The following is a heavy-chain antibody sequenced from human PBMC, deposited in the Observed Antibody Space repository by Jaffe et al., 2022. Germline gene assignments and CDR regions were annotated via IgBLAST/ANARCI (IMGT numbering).Heavy chain of an antibody. CDR2: IRYDGSNK. CDR3: AKDLTTPLAYYYYYMDV. J-gene: IGHJ6*03. Sequence: QVQLVESGGGVVQPGGSLRLSCAASGFTFSSYGMHWVRQAPGKGLEWVAFIRYDGSNKYYADSVKGRFTISRDNSKNTLYLQMNSLRAEDTAVYYCAKDLTTPLAYYYYYMDVWGKGTTVTVSS. CDR1: GFTFSSYG. V-gene: IGHV3-30*02. D-gene: IGHD4-4*01.